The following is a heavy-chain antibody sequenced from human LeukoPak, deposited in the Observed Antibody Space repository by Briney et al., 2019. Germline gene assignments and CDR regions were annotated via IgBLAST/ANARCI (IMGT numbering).Heavy chain of an antibody. CDR1: GFNISSNY. Sequence: SGGSLRLSCVASGFNISSNYMSWVRQTPGKGLEWVSVIYSGDSTYYADSVKGRFTISIDNSKNTLYLQMNSLRAEDTAVYYCARRAGAYTHPYDYWGQGTLVTVSS. D-gene: IGHD3-16*01. CDR3: ARRAGAYTHPYDY. V-gene: IGHV3-53*01. J-gene: IGHJ4*02. CDR2: IYSGDST.